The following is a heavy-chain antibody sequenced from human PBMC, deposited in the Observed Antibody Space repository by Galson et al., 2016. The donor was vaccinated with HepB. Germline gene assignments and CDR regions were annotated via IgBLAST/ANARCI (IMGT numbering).Heavy chain of an antibody. CDR3: ARDHGLRYFDWLFSYYGMDV. CDR1: EYNFNTYG. CDR2: INGGNGRT. J-gene: IGHJ6*02. Sequence: ASEYNFNTYGMHWVRQAPGQRLEWMGWINGGNGRTKYSQKLQGRVTITRDTSASTAYMELSSLRSEDTAVYYCARDHGLRYFDWLFSYYGMDVWGQGTTVTVSS. V-gene: IGHV1-3*01. D-gene: IGHD3-9*01.